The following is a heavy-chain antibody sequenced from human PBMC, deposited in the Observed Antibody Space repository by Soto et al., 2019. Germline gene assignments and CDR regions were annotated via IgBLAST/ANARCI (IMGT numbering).Heavy chain of an antibody. CDR1: GGSFSGYY. D-gene: IGHD3-22*01. CDR2: INHSGST. V-gene: IGHV4-34*01. J-gene: IGHJ4*02. Sequence: PSETLSLTCAVYGGSFSGYYWSWIRQPPGKGLEWIGEINHSGSTNYNPSLKSRVTISVDTSKNQFSLKLSSVTAADTAVYYCARVGGYYFFDYWGQGTLVTVPQ. CDR3: ARVGGYYFFDY.